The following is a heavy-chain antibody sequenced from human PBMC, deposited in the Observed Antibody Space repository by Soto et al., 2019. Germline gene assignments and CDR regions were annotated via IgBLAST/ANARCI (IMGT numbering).Heavy chain of an antibody. Sequence: PGGSLRLSCAASGFTFSSYGMHWVRQAPGKGLEWVAVIWYDGSNKYYADSVKGRFTISRDNSKNTLYLQMNSLRAEDTAVYYCARDETLLVAGSLDYWGQGTLVTVSS. CDR3: ARDETLLVAGSLDY. CDR1: GFTFSSYG. V-gene: IGHV3-33*01. CDR2: IWYDGSNK. J-gene: IGHJ4*02. D-gene: IGHD6-19*01.